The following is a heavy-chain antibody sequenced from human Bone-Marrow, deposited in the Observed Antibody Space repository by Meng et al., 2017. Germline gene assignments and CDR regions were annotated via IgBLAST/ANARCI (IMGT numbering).Heavy chain of an antibody. V-gene: IGHV3-33*01. CDR1: GFTFSSYG. CDR2: IWYDGSNK. CDR3: ARAVN. J-gene: IGHJ4*02. Sequence: GESLKISCAASGFTFSSYGMHWVRQAPGKGLEWVAVIWYDGSNKYYADSVKGRFTISRDNAKNSLYLQMNSLRAEDTAVYYCARAVNWGQGTLVTVSS. D-gene: IGHD4-17*01.